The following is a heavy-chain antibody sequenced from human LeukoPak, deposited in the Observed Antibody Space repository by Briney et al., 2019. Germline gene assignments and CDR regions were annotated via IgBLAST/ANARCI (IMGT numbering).Heavy chain of an antibody. Sequence: GGSLRLSCAASGFTFSSYAMHWVRQAPGKGLEWVAVIPYDGSNKYYADSVKGRFTISRDNSKNTLYLQMNSLRSDDTAVYYCARDSSDGCMDVWGQGTTVTVSS. CDR1: GFTFSSYA. CDR2: IPYDGSNK. J-gene: IGHJ6*02. V-gene: IGHV3-30-3*01. CDR3: ARDSSDGCMDV. D-gene: IGHD2-2*01.